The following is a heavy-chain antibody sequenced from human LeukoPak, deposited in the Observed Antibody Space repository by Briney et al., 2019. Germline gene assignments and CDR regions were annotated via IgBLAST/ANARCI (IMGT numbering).Heavy chain of an antibody. CDR1: GGSISSYY. Sequence: SETLSLTCTVSGGSISSYYWSWIRQPPGKGLEWIGYIYYSGSTNYNPSLKSRVTISVDTSKNQFSLKLSSVTAADTAVYYCARLRYGSYGVDVWGQGTTVTVSS. D-gene: IGHD3-16*01. CDR3: ARLRYGSYGVDV. CDR2: IYYSGST. V-gene: IGHV4-59*01. J-gene: IGHJ6*02.